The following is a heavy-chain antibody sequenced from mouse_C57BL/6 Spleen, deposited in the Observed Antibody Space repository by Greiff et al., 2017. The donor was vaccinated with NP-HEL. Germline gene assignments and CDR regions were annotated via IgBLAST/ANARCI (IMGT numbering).Heavy chain of an antibody. CDR3: ARSGGYDGYAMDY. D-gene: IGHD2-2*01. CDR1: GYTFTSYW. CDR2: IDPSDSYT. Sequence: QVQLQQPGAELVKPGASVKLSCKASGYTFTSYWMQWVKQRPGQGLEWIGEIDPSDSYTNYNQKFKGKATLTVDTSSSTAYMQLSSLTSEDSAVYYCARSGGYDGYAMDYWGQGTSVTVSS. J-gene: IGHJ4*01. V-gene: IGHV1-50*01.